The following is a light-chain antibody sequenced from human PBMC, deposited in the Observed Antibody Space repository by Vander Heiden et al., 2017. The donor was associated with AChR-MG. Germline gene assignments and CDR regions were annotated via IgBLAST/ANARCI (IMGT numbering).Light chain of an antibody. CDR2: RNN. CDR3: AGWDDSLSGSAV. J-gene: IGLJ7*01. CDR1: SSNIGSNY. V-gene: IGLV1-47*01. Sequence: QSVLTQPPSASGPPAQRVTIACSGSSSNIGSNYVYWYQQRPGTAPKLLIYRNNQRPSGVPDRFSGSKSGTSASLAISGLRSEDEADYYCAGWDDSLSGSAVFGGGTQLTVL.